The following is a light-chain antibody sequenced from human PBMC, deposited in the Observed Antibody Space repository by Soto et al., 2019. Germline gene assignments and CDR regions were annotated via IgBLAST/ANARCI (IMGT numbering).Light chain of an antibody. Sequence: EIVMTQSPATLSVSPGERATLSCRASQSVRSNLAWYQQKLAQAPRLLIYGGSTRATGIPARFSGSGSGTEFTLTISSLQSEDFAIFYCQQYNDWPRTFGQGTKL. CDR1: QSVRSN. V-gene: IGKV3-15*01. J-gene: IGKJ2*01. CDR2: GGS. CDR3: QQYNDWPRT.